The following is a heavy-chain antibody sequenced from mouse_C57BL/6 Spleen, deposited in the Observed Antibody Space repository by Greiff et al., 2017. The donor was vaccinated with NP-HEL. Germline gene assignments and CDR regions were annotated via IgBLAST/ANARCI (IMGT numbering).Heavy chain of an antibody. CDR3: ARSWGLRPYFDY. V-gene: IGHV1-69*01. J-gene: IGHJ2*01. Sequence: QVQLKQSGAELVMPGASVKLSCKASGYTFTSYWMHWVKQRPGQGLEWIGEIDPSDSYTNYNQKFKGKSTLTVDKSSSTAYMQLSSLTSEDSAVYYCARSWGLRPYFDYWGQGTTLTVSS. CDR1: GYTFTSYW. D-gene: IGHD1-2*01. CDR2: IDPSDSYT.